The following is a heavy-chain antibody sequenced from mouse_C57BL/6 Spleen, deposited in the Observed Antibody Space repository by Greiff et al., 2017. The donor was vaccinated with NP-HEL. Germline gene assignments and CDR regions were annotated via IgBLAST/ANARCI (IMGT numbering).Heavy chain of an antibody. J-gene: IGHJ1*03. V-gene: IGHV1-69*01. Sequence: QVQLQQPGAELVMPGASVKLSCKASGYTFTSYWMHWVKQRPGQGLEWIGEIDPSDSYTNYNQKFKGKSTLTVDKSSSTAYMQLSSLTSEDSAVYYCARNPHYYGSSGWYFDVWGTGTTVTVSS. CDR2: IDPSDSYT. CDR3: ARNPHYYGSSGWYFDV. D-gene: IGHD1-1*01. CDR1: GYTFTSYW.